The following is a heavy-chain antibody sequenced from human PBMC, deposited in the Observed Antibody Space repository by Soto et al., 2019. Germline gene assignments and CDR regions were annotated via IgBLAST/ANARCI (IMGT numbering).Heavy chain of an antibody. J-gene: IGHJ4*02. Sequence: ASVKVSCKASGYTFTSYGISWVRQAPGQGLEWMGWISTYSGNTDYAQKFQGRITMTTDTSTDTVYMELRSLRPDDTAVYFCARNLFGVIIMGDYWGQGTLVTVSS. D-gene: IGHD3-3*01. V-gene: IGHV1-18*04. CDR2: ISTYSGNT. CDR3: ARNLFGVIIMGDY. CDR1: GYTFTSYG.